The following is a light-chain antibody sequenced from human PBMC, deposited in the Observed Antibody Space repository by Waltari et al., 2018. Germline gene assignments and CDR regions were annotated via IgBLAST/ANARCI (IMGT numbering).Light chain of an antibody. Sequence: QSVLTQPPSASGTPGQGVTISCSGGASNIGNNVVNWYQQVPGKAPKLLIYRSDRRPAGVPDRFSGSKSGTSASLAISGLQSEDEADDYCAAWDDSLNGRWVFGGGTKVTVL. CDR1: ASNIGNNV. CDR3: AAWDDSLNGRWV. J-gene: IGLJ3*02. CDR2: RSD. V-gene: IGLV1-44*01.